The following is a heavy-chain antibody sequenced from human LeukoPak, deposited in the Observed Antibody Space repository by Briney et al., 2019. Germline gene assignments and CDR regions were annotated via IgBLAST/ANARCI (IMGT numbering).Heavy chain of an antibody. Sequence: HPGGSLRLSSAASGFSFSSYAMSWVRQAPGKGLEWVSSISGSGDNTYYAESVKGRFTISRDNSQEIVYLQLDSLRVEDTALYYCGKTTVGYSSGRYPGWPVDYWGQGALVTVSS. CDR2: ISGSGDNT. J-gene: IGHJ4*02. CDR3: GKTTVGYSSGRYPGWPVDY. CDR1: GFSFSSYA. D-gene: IGHD2-15*01. V-gene: IGHV3-23*01.